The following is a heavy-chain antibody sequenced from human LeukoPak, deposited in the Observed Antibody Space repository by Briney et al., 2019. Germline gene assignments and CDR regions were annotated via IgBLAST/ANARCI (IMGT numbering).Heavy chain of an antibody. D-gene: IGHD1-14*01. CDR2: INDVSADI. CDR1: EFTFSLYA. CDR3: ARDTDQPGRIDS. J-gene: IGHJ4*02. Sequence: PGGSLRLSCAASEFTFSLYAMNWVRQAPGKGLEWISYINDVSADIHYADSVKGRFTISRDNAKNTLYLQMSSLRAEDTAVYYCARDTDQPGRIDSWGQGTLVIVSS. V-gene: IGHV3-21*05.